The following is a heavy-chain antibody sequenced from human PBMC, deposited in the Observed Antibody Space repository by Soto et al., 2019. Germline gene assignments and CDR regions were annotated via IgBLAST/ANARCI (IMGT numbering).Heavy chain of an antibody. CDR3: APRPGGGGY. V-gene: IGHV3-53*01. Sequence: EVQLVESGGGLIQPGGSLRLSCAVSGFTVSNNYMSWVRQAPGKGLEGVSVIYSGGYTAYGDSVKGRFTISRDNSKNTLILQRNGLGADATAFFYGAPRPGGGGYWGQGTLVTVSS. J-gene: IGHJ4*02. CDR1: GFTVSNNY. CDR2: IYSGGYT. D-gene: IGHD6-6*01.